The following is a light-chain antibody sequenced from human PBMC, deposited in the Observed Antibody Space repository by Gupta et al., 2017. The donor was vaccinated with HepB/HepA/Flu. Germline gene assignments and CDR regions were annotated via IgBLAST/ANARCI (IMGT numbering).Light chain of an antibody. J-gene: IGKJ4*01. CDR1: HSIASN. Sequence: PQFPATLSVSPGERATLSCRASHSIASNLAWYQQKPGQGPRLLIYGASTRATGITDRFSGSVSGTDFTLTISGLQSEDFAVYYCQQYNAWPLTFGGGTKVEIK. V-gene: IGKV3D-15*01. CDR3: QQYNAWPLT. CDR2: GAS.